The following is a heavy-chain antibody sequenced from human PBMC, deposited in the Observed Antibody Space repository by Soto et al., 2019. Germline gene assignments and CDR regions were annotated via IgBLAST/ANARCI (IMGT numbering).Heavy chain of an antibody. CDR2: IYYSGST. CDR1: GGSISNYY. Sequence: PSETLSLTCTVSGGSISNYYWSWIRQPPGKGLEWIGYIYYSGSTNYNPSLKSRVTISVDTSKNQFSLKLSSVTAADTAVYYCATGITMVRGVTQYYGMDVWGQGTTVTVSS. J-gene: IGHJ6*02. CDR3: ATGITMVRGVTQYYGMDV. D-gene: IGHD3-10*01. V-gene: IGHV4-59*01.